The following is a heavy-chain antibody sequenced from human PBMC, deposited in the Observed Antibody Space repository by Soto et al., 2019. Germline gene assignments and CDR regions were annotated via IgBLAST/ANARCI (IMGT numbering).Heavy chain of an antibody. CDR3: ARDRGSYGKKNYYYYGIDV. D-gene: IGHD5-18*01. J-gene: IGHJ6*02. V-gene: IGHV1-18*01. CDR1: GYTFTSYG. CDR2: ISAYNGNT. Sequence: ASVKVSCKASGYTFTSYGISWVRQAPGQGLEWMGWISAYNGNTNYAQKLQGRVTMTTDTSTSTAYMELSSLRSDDTAVYYCARDRGSYGKKNYYYYGIDVWGQGTTVTVSS.